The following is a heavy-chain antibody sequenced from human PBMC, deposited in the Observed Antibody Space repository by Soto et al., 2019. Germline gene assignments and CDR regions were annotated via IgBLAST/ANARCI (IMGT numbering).Heavy chain of an antibody. CDR1: GFTFSSYG. CDR2: IWSGGSNE. J-gene: IGHJ4*02. CDR3: ARGPGTSYFDY. V-gene: IGHV3-33*01. D-gene: IGHD2-2*01. Sequence: VQLVESGGGVVQPGRSLRLSCAASGFTFSSYGMLWVRQAPGKGLEWVAVIWSGGSNENYADSVKGRFTISRDNSKNMLYLQMNSLRAEDTAVYYCARGPGTSYFDYWGQGSLITVSS.